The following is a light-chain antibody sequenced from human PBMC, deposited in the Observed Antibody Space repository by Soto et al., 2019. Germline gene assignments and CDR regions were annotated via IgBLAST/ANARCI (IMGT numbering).Light chain of an antibody. V-gene: IGKV1-5*01. CDR3: QLYTRDYRT. J-gene: IGKJ1*01. CDR2: DSS. CDR1: HTITR. Sequence: DIQMTQSPSTLSASVGDRITITCRASHTITRLAGYQQKPGKAPKLLIFDSSRLQSGVPSRFSGSGSGTEFTLTVSSLQPDDFATYYCQLYTRDYRTFGQGTKVDIK.